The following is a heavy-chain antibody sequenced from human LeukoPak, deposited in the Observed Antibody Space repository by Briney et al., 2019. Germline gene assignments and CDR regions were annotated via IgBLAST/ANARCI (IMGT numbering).Heavy chain of an antibody. V-gene: IGHV3-13*01. CDR2: LGIAGDT. CDR1: GFTVSSYA. J-gene: IGHJ4*02. CDR3: ARQMQSHGNFDS. D-gene: IGHD1-26*01. Sequence: GGSLRLSCAASGFTVSSYAMHWVRQPIGKGLEWVSALGIAGDTFYPGSVKDRFTISRENARNSLYLQMNSLRAEDTAMYYCARQMQSHGNFDSWGQGTLVTVSS.